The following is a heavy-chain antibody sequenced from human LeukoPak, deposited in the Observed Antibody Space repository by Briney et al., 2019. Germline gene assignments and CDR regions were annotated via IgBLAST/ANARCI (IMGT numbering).Heavy chain of an antibody. J-gene: IGHJ4*02. CDR2: INSDGSST. D-gene: IGHD3-10*01. Sequence: GGSLGLSCAASGFTFSSYWMHWVRQAPGKGLVWVSRINSDGSSTSYADSVKGRFTISRDNAKNTLYLQMNSLRAEDTAVYYCARAYGSGSYYNGLDYWGQGTLVTVSS. V-gene: IGHV3-74*01. CDR1: GFTFSSYW. CDR3: ARAYGSGSYYNGLDY.